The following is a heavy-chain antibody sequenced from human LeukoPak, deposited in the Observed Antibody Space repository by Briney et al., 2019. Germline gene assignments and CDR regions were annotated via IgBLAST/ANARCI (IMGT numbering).Heavy chain of an antibody. Sequence: GSLKLSCAASRFPFRNYWMTWVRPAPGKGLEWVASINLDGSEKFYVDSVKGRFTISRDNPKNSLYLQMNSLRPEDTAVYYCARDPPRRYDLWGQGTLVTVSS. V-gene: IGHV3-7*01. CDR3: ARDPPRRYDL. CDR1: RFPFRNYW. CDR2: INLDGSEK. J-gene: IGHJ5*02.